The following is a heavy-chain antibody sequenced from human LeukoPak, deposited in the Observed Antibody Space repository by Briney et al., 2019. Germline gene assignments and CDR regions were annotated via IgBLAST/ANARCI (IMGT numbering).Heavy chain of an antibody. D-gene: IGHD3-22*01. CDR1: GFNFRNFA. V-gene: IGHV3-30*04. CDR2: IGYDGSNA. CDR3: ARERNYYDSSGYISVFDY. Sequence: PGTSLRLSCAASGFNFRNFAMYWVRQAPGKGLEWVAVIGYDGSNAYYADSVKGRFTISRDDSKNTLSLQMNILRTEGTAVYYCARERNYYDSSGYISVFDYWGQGTLVTVSS. J-gene: IGHJ4*02.